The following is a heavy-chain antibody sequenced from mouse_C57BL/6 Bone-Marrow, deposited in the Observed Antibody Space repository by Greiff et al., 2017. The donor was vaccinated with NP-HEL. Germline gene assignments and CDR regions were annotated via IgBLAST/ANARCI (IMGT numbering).Heavy chain of an antibody. CDR1: GYTFTDYY. V-gene: IGHV1-26*01. CDR3: AREGGRGNYFDY. Sequence: EVQLQQSGPELVKPGASVKISCKASGYTFTDYYMNWVQQSHGKRLEWIGDINPNNGGTSYKQKFKGKANLTVDKASSTAYMELRSLTSEDSAVYYRAREGGRGNYFDYWGQGTTLTVSS. CDR2: INPNNGGT. J-gene: IGHJ2*01.